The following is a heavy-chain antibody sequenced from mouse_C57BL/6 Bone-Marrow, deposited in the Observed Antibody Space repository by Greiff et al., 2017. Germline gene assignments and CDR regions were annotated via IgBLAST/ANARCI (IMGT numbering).Heavy chain of an antibody. CDR2: IYPRDGST. J-gene: IGHJ4*01. Sequence: VKVMPGQGLEWIGWIYPRDGSTKYNEKFKGKATLTVDTSSSTAYMELHSLTSEDSAVYFCAREGPIYGSMDYWGQGTSVTVSS. CDR3: AREGPIYGSMDY. D-gene: IGHD1-1*01. V-gene: IGHV1-85*01.